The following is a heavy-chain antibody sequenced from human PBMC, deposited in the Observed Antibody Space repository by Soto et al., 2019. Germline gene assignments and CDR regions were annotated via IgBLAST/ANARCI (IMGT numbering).Heavy chain of an antibody. D-gene: IGHD6-19*01. CDR3: ARRGAVAGLHY. CDR2: INSDGSST. Sequence: EVQLVESGGGLVQPGGSLRVSCAASGFTFSSYWMHWVRQAPGKGLVWVSRINSDGSSTRYADSVKGRFTISRDNAKNTLYLQMNGLRDEDTAIYYCARRGAVAGLHYWGQGTLVTVSS. CDR1: GFTFSSYW. V-gene: IGHV3-74*01. J-gene: IGHJ4*02.